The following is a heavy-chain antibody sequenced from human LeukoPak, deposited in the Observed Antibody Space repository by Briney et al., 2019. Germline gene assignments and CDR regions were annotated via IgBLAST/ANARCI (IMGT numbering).Heavy chain of an antibody. CDR3: ASRIIAAAGITDY. J-gene: IGHJ4*02. CDR2: IYYSGST. V-gene: IGHV4-39*07. CDR1: GGSISSYY. D-gene: IGHD6-13*01. Sequence: SETLSLTCTVSGGSISSYYWSWIRQPPGKGLEWIGSIYYSGSTYYNPFLKSRVTISVDTSKNQFSLKLSSVTAADTAVYYCASRIIAAAGITDYWGQGTLVTVSS.